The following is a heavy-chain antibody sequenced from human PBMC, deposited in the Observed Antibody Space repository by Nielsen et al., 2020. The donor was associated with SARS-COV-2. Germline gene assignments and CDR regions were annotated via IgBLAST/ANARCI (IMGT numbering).Heavy chain of an antibody. J-gene: IGHJ6*02. CDR1: GFTFSSYA. CDR2: ISGSGGST. Sequence: GESLKISCAASGFTFSSYAMSWVRQAPGKGLEWVSAISGSGGSTYYADSVKGRFTISRDNSKNTLYLQMNSLRAEDTAVYYCANFNALYYYGMDVWGQGTTVTVSS. CDR3: ANFNALYYYGMDV. V-gene: IGHV3-23*01.